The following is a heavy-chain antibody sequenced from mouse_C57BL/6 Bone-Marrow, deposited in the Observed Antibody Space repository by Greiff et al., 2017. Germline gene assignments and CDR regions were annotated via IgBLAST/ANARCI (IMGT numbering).Heavy chain of an antibody. CDR3: AVDYYDSGWGFAY. V-gene: IGHV14-4*02. CDR1: GYTFKDDY. Sequence: EVQLQQSGAELVRPGASVKLSCTASGYTFKDDYMHWVKQRPEQGLEWIGWIDPENGDTDYDPKFQGKATMTVDTSSSTAYLQLSSLTSEDSAVYYWAVDYYDSGWGFAYWGQGTLVTVSA. D-gene: IGHD1-1*01. CDR2: IDPENGDT. J-gene: IGHJ3*01.